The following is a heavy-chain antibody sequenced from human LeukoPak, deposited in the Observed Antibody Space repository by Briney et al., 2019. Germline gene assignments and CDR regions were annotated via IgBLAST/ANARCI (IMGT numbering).Heavy chain of an antibody. J-gene: IGHJ4*02. CDR2: IYYSGST. D-gene: IGHD6-13*01. CDR1: GGSISSGSYY. CDR3: ARHQFSPTKSIAAAGTKVFDY. V-gene: IGHV4-39*01. Sequence: PSQTLSLTCTVSGGSISSGSYYWGWIRQPPGKGLEWIGSIYYSGSTYYNPSLKSRVTISVDTSKNQFSLKLSSVTAADTAVYYCARHQFSPTKSIAAAGTKVFDYWGQGTLVTVSS.